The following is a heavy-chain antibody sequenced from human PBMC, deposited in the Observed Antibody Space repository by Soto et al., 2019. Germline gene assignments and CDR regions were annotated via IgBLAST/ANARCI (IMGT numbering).Heavy chain of an antibody. Sequence: GGSLRLSCAASGFTFSSYDMNWVRQAPGKGLEWVSAIGVYANAYYADSVKGRFTISRDDSRNTVHLQLNSLRVDDTAVYYCAKESTVWSPGDYFDSWGQGTLVTVSS. J-gene: IGHJ4*02. CDR2: IGVYANA. CDR3: AKESTVWSPGDYFDS. CDR1: GFTFSSYD. D-gene: IGHD2-21*01. V-gene: IGHV3-23*01.